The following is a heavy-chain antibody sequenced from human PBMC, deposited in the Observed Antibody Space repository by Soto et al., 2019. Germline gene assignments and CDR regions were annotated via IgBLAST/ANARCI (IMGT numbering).Heavy chain of an antibody. CDR2: IIPIFGTA. J-gene: IGHJ3*01. D-gene: IGHD3-22*01. CDR1: GGTFSSYA. CDR3: ARAGDSSGYYWDDAFDV. Sequence: ASVKVSCKASGGTFSSYAISWVRQAPGQGLEWMGGIIPIFGTANYAQKFQGRVTITADESTSTAYMELSSLRSEDTAVYYCARAGDSSGYYWDDAFDVWGQGTMVTVSS. V-gene: IGHV1-69*13.